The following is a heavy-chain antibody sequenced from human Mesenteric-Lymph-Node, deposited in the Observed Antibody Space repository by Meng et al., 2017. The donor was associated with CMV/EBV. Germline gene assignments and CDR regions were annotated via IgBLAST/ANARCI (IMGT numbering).Heavy chain of an antibody. CDR1: YTFTSYA. Sequence: YTFTSYAMNWMQQAPGQGLDWMGWLNTNTGNPTYAQDFTGRFVFSLDTSVSTAYLQISSLKAEDTAVYYCARYYYYRSGSYYKKGIDYWGQGTLVTVSS. V-gene: IGHV7-4-1*02. D-gene: IGHD3-10*01. J-gene: IGHJ4*02. CDR3: ARYYYYRSGSYYKKGIDY. CDR2: LNTNTGNP.